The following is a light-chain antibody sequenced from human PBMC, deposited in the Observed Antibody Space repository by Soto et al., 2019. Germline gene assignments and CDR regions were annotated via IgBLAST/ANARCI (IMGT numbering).Light chain of an antibody. CDR3: SSYAGSSNV. Sequence: QSVLTQPPSASGTPGQGVTISCSGSSSNVGGNTVNWYQHLPGTAPKLLMYFDSQRPSGVPDRFSGSKSGTSASLAITGLQSEDEADYYCSSYAGSSNVFGTGTKVTVL. CDR1: SSNVGGNT. CDR2: FDS. J-gene: IGLJ1*01. V-gene: IGLV1-44*01.